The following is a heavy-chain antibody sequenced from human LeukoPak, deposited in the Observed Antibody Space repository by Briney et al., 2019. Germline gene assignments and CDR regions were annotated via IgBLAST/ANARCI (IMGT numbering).Heavy chain of an antibody. D-gene: IGHD3-10*01. CDR3: AGGAYGSGSYAKWFDP. CDR1: GGSTSSDLYY. V-gene: IGHV4-61*02. CDR2: IYSSGTT. J-gene: IGHJ5*02. Sequence: SETLSLTCTVSGGSTSSDLYYWSWIRQPAGKGLEWIGRIYSSGTTNYNPSLKSRVTISVERSKNQVSLMLNSVTAADTAVYYCAGGAYGSGSYAKWFDPWGQGTLVIVSS.